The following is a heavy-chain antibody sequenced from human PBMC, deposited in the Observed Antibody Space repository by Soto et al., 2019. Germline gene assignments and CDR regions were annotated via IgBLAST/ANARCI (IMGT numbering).Heavy chain of an antibody. D-gene: IGHD3-9*01. CDR1: DFSLTNPRMG. J-gene: IGHJ4*02. CDR3: ARLSALVLTGSYSLES. V-gene: IGHV2-26*01. Sequence: QVTLKESGPVLLKPTETLTLTCVVADFSLTNPRMGVSWIRQPPGKALEWLAHSLSNDVKSYSTTLSDRLTASKDTSNSQVALPLTYMEPEDTATYCCARLSALVLTGSYSLESWGQGTLFTVSS. CDR2: SLSNDVK.